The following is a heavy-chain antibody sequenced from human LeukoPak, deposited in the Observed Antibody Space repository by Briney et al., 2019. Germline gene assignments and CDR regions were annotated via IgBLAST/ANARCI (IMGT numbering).Heavy chain of an antibody. D-gene: IGHD3-10*01. J-gene: IGHJ4*02. Sequence: SQTHSLTCAISGDSVSSNSAAWNWIRQSPSRGLEWLGRTYYRSKWYNDYAVSVKSRITINPDTSKNQFSLQLNSVTPEDTAVYYCARAFYYGSGSYGGAFDYWGQGTLVTVSS. V-gene: IGHV6-1*01. CDR1: GDSVSSNSAA. CDR3: ARAFYYGSGSYGGAFDY. CDR2: TYYRSKWYN.